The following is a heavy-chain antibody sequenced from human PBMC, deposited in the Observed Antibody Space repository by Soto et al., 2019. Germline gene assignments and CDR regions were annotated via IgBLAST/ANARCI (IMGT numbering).Heavy chain of an antibody. CDR2: IIPILGIA. J-gene: IGHJ4*02. D-gene: IGHD5-12*01. CDR1: GGTFSSYT. CDR3: ARVADLGYFDY. V-gene: IGHV1-69*02. Sequence: QVQLVQSGAEVKKPGSSVKVSCKASGGTFSSYTISWVRQAPGQGLEWMGRIIPILGIANYAQKLQGRVTITADKSTSTAYMELSSLRSEDTAVYYCARVADLGYFDYWGQGTLVTVSS.